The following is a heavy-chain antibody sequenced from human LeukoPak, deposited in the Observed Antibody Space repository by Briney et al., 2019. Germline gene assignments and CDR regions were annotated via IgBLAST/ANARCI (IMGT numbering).Heavy chain of an antibody. Sequence: SGGSLTLLCAASGFTFSSYVMSWLRQAPGKGLEWVCAISCSGGSTYYADPVRGRFTVSRDIYKHTLYLQMNSQRAKDRAVYHCAKDAKYVCFDCWGQGTLVTGSS. CDR3: AKDAKYVCFDC. J-gene: IGHJ4*02. D-gene: IGHD4/OR15-4a*01. V-gene: IGHV3-23*01. CDR1: GFTFSSYV. CDR2: ISCSGGST.